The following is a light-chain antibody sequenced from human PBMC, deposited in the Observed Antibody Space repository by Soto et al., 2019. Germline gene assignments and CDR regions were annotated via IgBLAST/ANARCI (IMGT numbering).Light chain of an antibody. J-gene: IGKJ1*01. Sequence: EIVLTQSPGTQSLSPGERATLSCRASQSVSSTYLAWYQHKPGQAPRLLIYGASSRATGIPDRFSGSGSGTDFTLIISRLEPEDFAVYYCQQYGNSFVGFGQGTKVDIK. V-gene: IGKV3-20*01. CDR1: QSVSSTY. CDR2: GAS. CDR3: QQYGNSFVG.